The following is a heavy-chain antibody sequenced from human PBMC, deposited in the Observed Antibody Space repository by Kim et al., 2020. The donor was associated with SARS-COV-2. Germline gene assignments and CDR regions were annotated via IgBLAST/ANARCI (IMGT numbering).Heavy chain of an antibody. V-gene: IGHV4-39*01. CDR2: IYYSGST. J-gene: IGHJ4*02. Sequence: SETLSLTCTVSGGSISSSSYYWGWIRQPPGKGLEWIGSIYYSGSTYYNPSLKSRVTISVDTSKNQFSLKLSSVTAADTAVYYCASPYDSSGYSNDYWGQGTLVTVSS. CDR3: ASPYDSSGYSNDY. CDR1: GGSISSSSYY. D-gene: IGHD3-22*01.